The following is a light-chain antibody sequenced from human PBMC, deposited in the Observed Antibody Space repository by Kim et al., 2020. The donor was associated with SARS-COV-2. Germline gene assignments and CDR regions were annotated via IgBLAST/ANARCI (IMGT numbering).Light chain of an antibody. Sequence: QSVTISCTGSSSNIGTGYDVHWYQQLPGTAPKLLIYANPNRPSGVPDRFSASKSGTSASLAITGLQAEDEADYYCQTYDGSLSASVFGGGTQLTVL. CDR1: SSNIGTGYD. CDR2: ANP. CDR3: QTYDGSLSASV. V-gene: IGLV1-40*01. J-gene: IGLJ2*01.